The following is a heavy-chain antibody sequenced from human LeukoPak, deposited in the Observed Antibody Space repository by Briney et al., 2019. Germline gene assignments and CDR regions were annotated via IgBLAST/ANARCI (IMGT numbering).Heavy chain of an antibody. CDR1: GFTFSGYS. D-gene: IGHD2-15*01. CDR2: ISSSSSYI. J-gene: IGHJ4*02. CDR3: ASCSGGSCSPDY. V-gene: IGHV3-21*01. Sequence: GGSLRLSCAASGFTFSGYSMNWVRQAPGKGLEWVSSISSSSSYIYYADSVKGRFTISRDNAKNSLYLQMNSLRAEDTAVYYCASCSGGSCSPDYWGQGTLVTVSS.